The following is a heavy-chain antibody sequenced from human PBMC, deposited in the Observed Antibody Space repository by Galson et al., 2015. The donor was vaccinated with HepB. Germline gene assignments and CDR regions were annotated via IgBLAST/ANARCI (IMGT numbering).Heavy chain of an antibody. CDR2: ISGSGGST. D-gene: IGHD3-3*01. CDR3: AKLHYDFWSGDRQPFDY. V-gene: IGHV3-23*01. Sequence: SLRLSCAASGFTFSSYAMSWVRQAPGKGLEWVSAISGSGGSTYYADSVKGRFTISRDNSKNTLYLQMNSLRAEDTAVYYCAKLHYDFWSGDRQPFDYWGQGTLVTVSS. J-gene: IGHJ4*02. CDR1: GFTFSSYA.